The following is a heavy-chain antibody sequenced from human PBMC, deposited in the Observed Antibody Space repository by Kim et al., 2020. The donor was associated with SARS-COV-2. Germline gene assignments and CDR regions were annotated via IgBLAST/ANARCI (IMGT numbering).Heavy chain of an antibody. CDR3: ARSADYDILYYYYGMDV. CDR1: GYTFTSYD. J-gene: IGHJ6*02. V-gene: IGHV1-8*01. D-gene: IGHD3-9*01. CDR2: MNPNSGNT. Sequence: ASVKVSCKASGYTFTSYDINWVRQATGQGLEWMGWMNPNSGNTGYAQKFQGRVTMTRNTSISTAYMELSSLRSEDTAVYYCARSADYDILYYYYGMDVWGQGTTVTVSS.